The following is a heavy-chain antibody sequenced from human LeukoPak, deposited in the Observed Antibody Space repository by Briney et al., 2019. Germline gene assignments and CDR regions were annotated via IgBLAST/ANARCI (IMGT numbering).Heavy chain of an antibody. CDR1: GYIFTNYG. V-gene: IGHV1-18*01. Sequence: GASVKVSSKASGYIFTNYGISWVRQAPGQGLEWMGWISIFNDNTNYAQKLQGRVTMTRDTSTGTAYMELTSPRADDTAVYYCARDLGYYYDGSGMDYWGEGTLVTVSS. D-gene: IGHD3-22*01. CDR3: ARDLGYYYDGSGMDY. J-gene: IGHJ4*02. CDR2: ISIFNDNT.